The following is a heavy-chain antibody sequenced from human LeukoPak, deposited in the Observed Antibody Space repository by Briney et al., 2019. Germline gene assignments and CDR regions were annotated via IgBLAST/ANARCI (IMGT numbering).Heavy chain of an antibody. J-gene: IGHJ6*03. CDR3: TTLMADYYYYYMDV. D-gene: IGHD2-8*01. V-gene: IGHV3-21*03. Sequence: SMKGRFTISRDNAKNSLYLQMNSLKTEDTAVYYCTTLMADYYYYYMDVWGKGTTVTVSS.